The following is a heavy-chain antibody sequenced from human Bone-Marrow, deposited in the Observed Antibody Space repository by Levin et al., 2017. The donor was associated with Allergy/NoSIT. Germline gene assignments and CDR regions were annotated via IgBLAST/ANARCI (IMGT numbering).Heavy chain of an antibody. J-gene: IGHJ5*02. Sequence: ASVKVSCKASGYSFSSHAMNWVRQAPGQGLEWMGWINTYTGNPTYAQGFRGRFVFSLDTSVSTAFLEISSLKAEDTAVYYWAREGGVVVIPALGWFDTWGQGTLVTVSS. CDR2: INTYTGNP. D-gene: IGHD2-2*01. V-gene: IGHV7-4-1*02. CDR1: GYSFSSHA. CDR3: AREGGVVVIPALGWFDT.